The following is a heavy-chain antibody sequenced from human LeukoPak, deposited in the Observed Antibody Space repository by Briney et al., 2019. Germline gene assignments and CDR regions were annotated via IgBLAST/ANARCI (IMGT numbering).Heavy chain of an antibody. Sequence: PGGSLRLSCAVSGFTFSSYSMNWVRQAPGKGLEWVWYISSSSYTYYADSVKGRFTISRDNAKNSLYLQMNSLRAEDTAVYYCARGGKVYGRRYYYYYYMDVWGKGTTVTVSS. CDR3: ARGGKVYGRRYYYYYYMDV. D-gene: IGHD4-23*01. CDR1: GFTFSSYS. V-gene: IGHV3-21*01. CDR2: ISSSSYT. J-gene: IGHJ6*03.